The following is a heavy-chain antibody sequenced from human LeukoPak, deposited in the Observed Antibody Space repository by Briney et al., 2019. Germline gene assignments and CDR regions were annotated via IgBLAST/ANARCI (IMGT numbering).Heavy chain of an antibody. V-gene: IGHV4-34*01. J-gene: IGHJ5*02. Sequence: SETLSLTCAVYGGSFSGYYWSWIRQPPGKGLEWIGEINHSGSTNYNPSLKSRVTISVDTSKNQFSLKLSSVTAADTAVYYCARDLAGRTIRFDPWGQGTLVTVSS. CDR3: ARDLAGRTIRFDP. CDR2: INHSGST. D-gene: IGHD3-3*01. CDR1: GGSFSGYY.